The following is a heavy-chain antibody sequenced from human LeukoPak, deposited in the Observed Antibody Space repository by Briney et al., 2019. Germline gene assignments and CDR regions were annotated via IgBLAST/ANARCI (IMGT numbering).Heavy chain of an antibody. J-gene: IGHJ4*02. CDR2: IHYRGSN. V-gene: IGHV4-59*01. Sequence: PSETLSLTCTVSGGSISSYYWRWIRQSPGEGLEWIGYIHYRGSNNYNPSLKSRVTISVDTSKNQFSLKLSSLTAADTAVYYCARSVLGDSYGLHIDYWGQGTLVTVSS. D-gene: IGHD5-18*01. CDR3: ARSVLGDSYGLHIDY. CDR1: GGSISSYY.